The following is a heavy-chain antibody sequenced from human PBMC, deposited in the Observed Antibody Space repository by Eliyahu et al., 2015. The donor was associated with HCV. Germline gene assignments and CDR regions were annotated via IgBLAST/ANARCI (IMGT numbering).Heavy chain of an antibody. D-gene: IGHD6-6*01. Sequence: EVQLVESGGCLVQPGGSLRLSCAASGFTFSSYWMHWVRQAPGEGLVWVSLINSDGSTTTYADSVKGRFTISRDNAKNTLYLQMNSLRAEDTAVYYCARDLSSSSDYWGQGTLVTVSS. J-gene: IGHJ4*02. CDR1: GFTFSSYW. CDR3: ARDLSSSSDY. CDR2: INSDGSTT. V-gene: IGHV3-74*01.